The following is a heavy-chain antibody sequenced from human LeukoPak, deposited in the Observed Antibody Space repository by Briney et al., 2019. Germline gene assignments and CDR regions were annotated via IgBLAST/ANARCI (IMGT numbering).Heavy chain of an antibody. CDR1: GFTFRNYA. V-gene: IGHV3-23*01. CDR2: VSDSGDAT. D-gene: IGHD2-21*01. J-gene: IGHJ4*02. CDR3: AKSDCGGDGCKLLNY. Sequence: PGGSLRLSCAASGFTFRNYAMSWVRQPPGKGLEWVSAVSDSGDATRNADSVKGRFTISRDNSKDTLYLQMNSLRAEDTAIYFCAKSDCGGDGCKLLNYWGQGTLVTVSS.